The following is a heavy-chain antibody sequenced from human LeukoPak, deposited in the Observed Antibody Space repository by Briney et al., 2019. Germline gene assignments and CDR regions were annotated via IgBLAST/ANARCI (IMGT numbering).Heavy chain of an antibody. CDR3: ARDKGYSGYDASFDY. D-gene: IGHD5-12*01. Sequence: GGSLRLSCAASGFTFSSYGMHWVRQAPGKGLEWVAVISYDGSNKYYADSVKGRFTISSDNSKNTLYLQMNSLRAEDTAVYYCARDKGYSGYDASFDYWGQGTLVTVSS. CDR1: GFTFSSYG. J-gene: IGHJ4*02. CDR2: ISYDGSNK. V-gene: IGHV3-30*03.